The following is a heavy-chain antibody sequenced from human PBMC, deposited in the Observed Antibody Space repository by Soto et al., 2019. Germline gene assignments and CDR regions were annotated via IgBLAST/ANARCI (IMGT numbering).Heavy chain of an antibody. CDR3: ARDRDYAFDY. V-gene: IGHV3-48*02. CDR1: GLTFITYT. J-gene: IGHJ4*02. CDR2: ISPDGSM. Sequence: LRLSWTASGLTFITYTMNGVRQAPGKGLEWISYISPDGSMYYADSVKSRFTISRDNAKNSLFLQMNSLRDEDTAVYYCARDRDYAFDYWGLGTLVTVSS. D-gene: IGHD2-2*01.